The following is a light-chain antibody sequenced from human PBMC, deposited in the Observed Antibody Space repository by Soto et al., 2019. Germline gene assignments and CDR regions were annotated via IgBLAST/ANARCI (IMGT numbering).Light chain of an antibody. V-gene: IGKV1-9*01. CDR2: AAS. J-gene: IGKJ1*01. CDR3: QHLNIYPLWT. CDR1: QGISNY. Sequence: DIQLTQSPSFLSASVGDRVTITCRASQGISNYLAWFQQRPGKAPKLLIYAASTLQSGVPSRFSGSGSGTEFTLTISSLQPEDVATYYCQHLNIYPLWTFGRGTKVAIK.